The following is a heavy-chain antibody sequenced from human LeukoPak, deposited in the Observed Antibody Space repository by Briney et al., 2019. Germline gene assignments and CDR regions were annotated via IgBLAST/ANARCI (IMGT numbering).Heavy chain of an antibody. D-gene: IGHD6-13*01. CDR3: ASHIAAAGGAYFDY. J-gene: IGHJ4*02. V-gene: IGHV3-23*01. CDR2: ISGSGGST. Sequence: GGSLRLSCAASGFTFSSYAMSWVRQAPGKGLEWVSAISGSGGSTYYADSVKGRFTISRDNSKNTLYLQMNSLRAEDTAAYYCASHIAAAGGAYFDYWGQGTLVTVSS. CDR1: GFTFSSYA.